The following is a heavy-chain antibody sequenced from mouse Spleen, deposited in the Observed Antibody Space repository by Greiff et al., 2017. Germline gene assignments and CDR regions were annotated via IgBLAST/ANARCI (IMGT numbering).Heavy chain of an antibody. CDR2: INPNNGGT. CDR3: ARDYGSSYWYFDV. J-gene: IGHJ1*03. D-gene: IGHD1-1*01. V-gene: IGHV1-18*01. CDR1: GYTFTDYN. Sequence: EVQLQQSGPELVKPGASVQIPCKASGYTFTDYNMDWVKQSHGKSLEWIGDINPNNGGTIYNQKFKGKATLTVDKSSSTAYMELRSLTSEDTAVYYCARDYGSSYWYFDVWGTGTTVTVSS.